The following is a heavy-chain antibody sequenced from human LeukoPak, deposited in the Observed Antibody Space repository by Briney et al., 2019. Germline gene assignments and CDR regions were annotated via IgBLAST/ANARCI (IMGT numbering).Heavy chain of an antibody. D-gene: IGHD5-18*01. V-gene: IGHV4-61*01. CDR1: GGSFSSGSYY. J-gene: IGHJ4*02. CDR2: IYYSGST. CDR3: ARRYSYGHYGY. Sequence: SETLSLTCTVSGGSFSSGSYYWSWIRQPPGKGLEWIGYIYYSGSTNYNPSLKSRVTISVDTSKNQFSLKLSSVTAADTAVYYCARRYSYGHYGYWGQGTLVTVSS.